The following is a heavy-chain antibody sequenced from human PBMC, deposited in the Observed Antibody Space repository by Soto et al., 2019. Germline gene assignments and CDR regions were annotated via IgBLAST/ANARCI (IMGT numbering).Heavy chain of an antibody. V-gene: IGHV1-69*01. CDR2: IIPIFGTA. Sequence: QVQLVQSGAEVKKPGSSVKVSCKASGGTFSSYAISWVRQAPGQGLEWMGGIIPIFGTANYAQKFQGRVTITADETTSSAYMELSSLRSEYTAVYYCARAGVVEYVMDVWGQGTTVTVSS. CDR1: GGTFSSYA. J-gene: IGHJ6*02. CDR3: ARAGVVEYVMDV. D-gene: IGHD2-15*01.